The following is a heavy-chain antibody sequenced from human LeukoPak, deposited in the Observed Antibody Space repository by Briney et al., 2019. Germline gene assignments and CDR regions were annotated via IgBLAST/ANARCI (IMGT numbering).Heavy chain of an antibody. CDR1: GGSISSYY. V-gene: IGHV4-34*01. CDR3: ARGIEMATIAYYYMDV. Sequence: SETLSLTCTVSGGSISSYYWSWIRQPPGKGLEWIGEINHSGSTNYNSSLKSRVTISVDTSKNQFSLKLSSVTAADTAVYYCARGIEMATIAYYYMDVWGKGTTVTVSS. CDR2: INHSGST. J-gene: IGHJ6*03. D-gene: IGHD5-24*01.